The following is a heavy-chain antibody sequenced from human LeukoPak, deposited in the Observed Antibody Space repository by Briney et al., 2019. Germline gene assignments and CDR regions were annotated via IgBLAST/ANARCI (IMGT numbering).Heavy chain of an antibody. V-gene: IGHV3-48*03. CDR1: GFTFSSHE. CDR3: ARDRERYYYGSGSPNFDY. J-gene: IGHJ4*02. CDR2: ISSSGSTI. Sequence: GGSLRLSCAASGFTFSSHEMNWVRQAPGKGLEWVSYISSSGSTIYYADSVKGRFTISRDNAKNSLYLQMNSLRAEDTAVYYCARDRERYYYGSGSPNFDYWGQGTLVTVSS. D-gene: IGHD3-10*01.